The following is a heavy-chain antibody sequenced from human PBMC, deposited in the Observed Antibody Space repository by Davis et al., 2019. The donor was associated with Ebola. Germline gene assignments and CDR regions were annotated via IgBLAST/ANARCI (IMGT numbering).Heavy chain of an antibody. J-gene: IGHJ4*02. CDR1: GFTFNNYV. CDR3: AKDGLLWFAEPFGY. D-gene: IGHD3-10*01. V-gene: IGHV3-23*01. Sequence: GGSLRLSCAASGFTFNNYVINWVRQAPGKGLEWVSAITGSGTTYYADSVKGRFTISKDNSKNTVYLQMNSLRAEDTALYYCAKDGLLWFAEPFGYWGQGTLVTVSA. CDR2: ITGSGTT.